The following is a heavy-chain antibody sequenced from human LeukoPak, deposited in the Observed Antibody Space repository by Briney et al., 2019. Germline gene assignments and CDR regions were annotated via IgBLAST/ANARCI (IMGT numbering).Heavy chain of an antibody. CDR1: GGSITGYY. J-gene: IGHJ6*02. CDR3: ARGPLRYFPGGDYYYYGMDV. V-gene: IGHV4-59*12. Sequence: PSETLSLTCTVSGGSITGYYWNWIRQPPGKGLEWIGYIYYSGSTNYNPSLKSRVTISVDRSKNQFSLKLSSVTAADTAVYYCARGPLRYFPGGDYYYYGMDVWGQGTTVTVSS. D-gene: IGHD3-9*01. CDR2: IYYSGST.